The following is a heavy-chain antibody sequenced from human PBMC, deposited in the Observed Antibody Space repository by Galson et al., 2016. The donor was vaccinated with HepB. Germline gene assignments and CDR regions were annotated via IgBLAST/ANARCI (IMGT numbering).Heavy chain of an antibody. J-gene: IGHJ3*01. Sequence: SETLSLTCAVSGASINSNRWWTWVRQSSGRGLEWIGEIYHDGNTHYNPSLKSRVSFSVDKSNNKVSLRLTSVTAADTGVYVCAREWSGRLTDWGQGTTVAVSS. CDR2: IYHDGNT. CDR1: GASINSNRW. V-gene: IGHV4-4*02. CDR3: AREWSGRLTD. D-gene: IGHD1-26*01.